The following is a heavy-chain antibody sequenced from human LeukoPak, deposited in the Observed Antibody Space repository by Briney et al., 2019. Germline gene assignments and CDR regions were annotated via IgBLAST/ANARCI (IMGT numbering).Heavy chain of an antibody. CDR1: GGIFTNYA. J-gene: IGHJ5*02. CDR3: ARDVCSSTSCYGPNWFDP. D-gene: IGHD2-2*01. CDR2: IIPIFGTA. V-gene: IGHV1-69*01. Sequence: GASVKVSCKASGGIFTNYAISWVRQAPGQGLEWMGGIIPIFGTANYAQKFQGRVTITADESTSTAYMELSSLRSEDTAVYYCARDVCSSTSCYGPNWFDPWGQGTLVTVSS.